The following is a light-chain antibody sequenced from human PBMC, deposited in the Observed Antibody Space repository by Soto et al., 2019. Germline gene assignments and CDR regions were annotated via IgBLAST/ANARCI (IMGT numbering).Light chain of an antibody. CDR2: GPS. J-gene: IGKJ1*01. CDR1: QNVNSNH. CDR3: HQFGSSPQT. V-gene: IGKV3-20*01. Sequence: EIVLTQSPGTLSLSPGERATLSCSASQNVNSNHIAWYQQKPGQAPRLLIYGPSSRATGIPERFSGSGSGTDFTLTISRLEPEDFAVYFCHQFGSSPQTFGHGTRWIS.